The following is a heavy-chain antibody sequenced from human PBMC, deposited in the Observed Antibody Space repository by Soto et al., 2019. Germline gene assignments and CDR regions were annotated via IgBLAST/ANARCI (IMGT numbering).Heavy chain of an antibody. V-gene: IGHV4-31*02. Sequence: WTWIRHRPGKGLEGIGYINYSGSTYYNPSLRSRVTISVDTSQAQISLKLSSVTAADTALYYCATLGSTYGNSVANLGQGTLVTFSS. CDR2: INYSGST. D-gene: IGHD5-18*01. J-gene: IGHJ4*02. CDR3: ATLGSTYGNSVAN.